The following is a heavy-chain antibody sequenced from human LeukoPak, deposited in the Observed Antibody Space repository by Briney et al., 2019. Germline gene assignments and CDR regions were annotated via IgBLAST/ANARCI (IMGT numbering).Heavy chain of an antibody. V-gene: IGHV1-2*02. Sequence: VASVKVSCKTSGYTFTGYYMHWVRQAPGQGLEWMGWINPNSGGTNYAQKFQGRVTMTRDTSISTAYMELSRLRSDDTAVYYCARGSIAAATTPVDYWGQGTLVTVSS. D-gene: IGHD6-13*01. CDR3: ARGSIAAATTPVDY. CDR2: INPNSGGT. CDR1: GYTFTGYY. J-gene: IGHJ4*02.